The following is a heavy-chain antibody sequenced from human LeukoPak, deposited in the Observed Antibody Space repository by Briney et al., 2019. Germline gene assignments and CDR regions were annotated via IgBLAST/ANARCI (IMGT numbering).Heavy chain of an antibody. D-gene: IGHD6-19*01. CDR2: IKQDGSDR. V-gene: IGHV3-7*03. CDR3: VRNLAVAGTCFDS. J-gene: IGHJ4*02. Sequence: GGSLRLSCAASGFTFRNYWVSWVRQAPGTGLEWVANIKQDGSDRNYVTSVRGRFTISRDNAESSLYLQMNSLRAEDTALYYCVRNLAVAGTCFDSWGQGTLVTVSS. CDR1: GFTFRNYW.